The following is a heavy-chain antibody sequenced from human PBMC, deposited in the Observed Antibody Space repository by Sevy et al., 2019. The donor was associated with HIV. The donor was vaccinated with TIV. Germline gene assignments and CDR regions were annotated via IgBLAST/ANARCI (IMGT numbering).Heavy chain of an antibody. CDR2: ISSSSSYI. V-gene: IGHV3-21*01. CDR1: GFTFSSYS. J-gene: IGHJ4*02. CDR3: ARAAPALDVDIVATIDY. Sequence: GESLKISCAASGFTFSSYSMNWVRQAPGKGLEWVSSISSSSSYIYYADSVKGRFTISRDNAKNSLYLQMNSLGAEDTAVYYCARAAPALDVDIVATIDYWGQGTLVTVSS. D-gene: IGHD5-12*01.